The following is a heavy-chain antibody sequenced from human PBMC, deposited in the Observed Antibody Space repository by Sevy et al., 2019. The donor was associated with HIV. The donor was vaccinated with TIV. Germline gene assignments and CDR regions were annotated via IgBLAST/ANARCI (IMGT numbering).Heavy chain of an antibody. CDR3: AKDTNVYYYYGMDV. D-gene: IGHD1-1*01. CDR2: IRYDGSNK. V-gene: IGHV3-30*02. CDR1: GFTFSSYG. Sequence: GGSLRLSCAASGFTFSSYGMHWVRQAPGKGLEWVAFIRYDGSNKYCADSVKGRFTISRDNSKNTLYLQMNSLRAEDTAVYYCAKDTNVYYYYGMDVWGQGTTVTVSS. J-gene: IGHJ6*02.